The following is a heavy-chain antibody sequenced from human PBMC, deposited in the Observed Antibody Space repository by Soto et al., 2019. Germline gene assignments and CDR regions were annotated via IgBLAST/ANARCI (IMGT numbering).Heavy chain of an antibody. Sequence: SETLSIAGTVSVGSFSSGRFYWSWIRQPPGKGLEWIGYIYYSGSTKYNPSLRSRVTISVDTSKNQFSLKLTSVTAADTAVYYCARSGSGSGWLGGQGTLVTVSS. CDR2: IYYSGST. D-gene: IGHD6-19*01. CDR3: ARSGSGSGWL. V-gene: IGHV4-61*01. J-gene: IGHJ4*02. CDR1: VGSFSSGRFY.